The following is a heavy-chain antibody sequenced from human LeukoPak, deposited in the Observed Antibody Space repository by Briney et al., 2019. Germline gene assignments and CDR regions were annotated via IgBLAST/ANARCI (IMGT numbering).Heavy chain of an antibody. V-gene: IGHV4-39*07. Sequence: PSETLSLTCTVSGGSISSSSYYWGWIRQPPGKGLEWIGSIYYSGSTYYNPSLKSRVTISVDTSKNQFSLKQSSVTAADTAVYYCARSIVGATKHDYWGQGTLVTVSS. D-gene: IGHD1-26*01. CDR3: ARSIVGATKHDY. J-gene: IGHJ4*02. CDR2: IYYSGST. CDR1: GGSISSSSYY.